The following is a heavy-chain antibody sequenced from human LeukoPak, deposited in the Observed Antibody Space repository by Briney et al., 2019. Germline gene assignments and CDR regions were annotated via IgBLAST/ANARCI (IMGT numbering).Heavy chain of an antibody. Sequence: NPSETLSLTCTVSGGSISSSSYCWGWIRQPPGRGLEWIGSIYYSGSTYYNPSLKSRVTISVDTSKNQFSLKLSSVTAADTAVYYCARLRAMVRGVILFDYWGQGTLVTVSS. CDR1: GGSISSSSYC. D-gene: IGHD3-10*01. J-gene: IGHJ4*02. CDR3: ARLRAMVRGVILFDY. CDR2: IYYSGST. V-gene: IGHV4-39*01.